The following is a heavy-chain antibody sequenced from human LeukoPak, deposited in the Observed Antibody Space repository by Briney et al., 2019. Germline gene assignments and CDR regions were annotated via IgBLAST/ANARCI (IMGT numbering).Heavy chain of an antibody. J-gene: IGHJ4*02. CDR1: GFSFSDAW. D-gene: IGHD4-17*01. Sequence: PGGSLRLSCATSGFSFSDAWMNWVRQAPGKGLEWLSHITSYSNYIYYADSVKGRFTISRDNAKKSVYLQMNSLRAEDTAVYFCASFDYGDNVWGQGSLVTVSS. V-gene: IGHV3-21*01. CDR3: ASFDYGDNV. CDR2: ITSYSNYI.